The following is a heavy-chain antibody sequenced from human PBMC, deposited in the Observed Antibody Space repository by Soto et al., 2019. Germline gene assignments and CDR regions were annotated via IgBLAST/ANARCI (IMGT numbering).Heavy chain of an antibody. J-gene: IGHJ4*02. Sequence: GGSLRLACAASGFTFNTPGMHWARQAPGKMLEWVAVIWYDESKKYYEDSVTGRFTISRDNSRSALYLQMDSLRAEDTGVYYCARSSGLGIDYWGQGTLVTGSS. D-gene: IGHD6-19*01. V-gene: IGHV3-33*01. CDR3: ARSSGLGIDY. CDR2: IWYDESKK. CDR1: GFTFNTPG.